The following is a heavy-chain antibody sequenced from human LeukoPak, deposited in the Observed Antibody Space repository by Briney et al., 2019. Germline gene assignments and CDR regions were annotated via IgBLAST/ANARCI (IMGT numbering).Heavy chain of an antibody. V-gene: IGHV3-74*01. CDR1: GFTFSGYW. D-gene: IGHD1-26*01. J-gene: IGHJ4*02. CDR2: INSDRSST. CDR3: GRTYSGSYYFNY. Sequence: GGSLRLSCAASGFTFSGYWMHWVRQAPGKGLVWVSRINSDRSSTTYADSVKGRFTISRDNAKNTLYLQMNSLRPEDTAVYYCGRTYSGSYYFNYWGQGTLVTVSS.